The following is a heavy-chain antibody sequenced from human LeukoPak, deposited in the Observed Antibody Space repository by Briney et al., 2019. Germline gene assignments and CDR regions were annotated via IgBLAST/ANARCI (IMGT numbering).Heavy chain of an antibody. D-gene: IGHD6-19*01. J-gene: IGHJ4*02. CDR1: GGSISSYY. V-gene: IGHV4-59*01. Sequence: SETLSLTCAVSGGSISSYYWSWIRQPPGKGLEWIGYIYYSGSTNYNPSLKSRVTISVDTSKNQFSLKLSSVTAADTAVYYCARVLNGWYGYYFDYWGQGTLVTVSS. CDR2: IYYSGST. CDR3: ARVLNGWYGYYFDY.